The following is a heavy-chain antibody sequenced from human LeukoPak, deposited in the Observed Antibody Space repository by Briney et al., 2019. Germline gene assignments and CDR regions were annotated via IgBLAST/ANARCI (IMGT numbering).Heavy chain of an antibody. V-gene: IGHV4-39*07. CDR2: IFYSGST. J-gene: IGHJ4*02. CDR1: SGSISTSNYY. CDR3: ARGERYDFHFDY. D-gene: IGHD3-3*01. Sequence: PSETLSLTCTVSSGSISTSNYYWGWVRQPPGKALEWIGNIFYSGSTYYSPSLKSRVTISLDTSRNQFSLKLNSVTAADTAVYYCARGERYDFHFDYWGQGTLVTVSS.